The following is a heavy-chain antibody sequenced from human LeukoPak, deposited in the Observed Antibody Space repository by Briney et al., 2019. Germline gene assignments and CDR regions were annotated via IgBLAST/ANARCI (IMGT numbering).Heavy chain of an antibody. Sequence: PGRSLRLSCAASGFTFDDYAMHWVRQAPGKGLEGGSGISWNSGSIGYADSVKGRFTISRDNAKNSLYLEMKGLRAEDTALYYCVKDSTGGVSSSWYYFDYWGQGTRVTVSS. D-gene: IGHD6-13*01. V-gene: IGHV3-9*01. CDR2: ISWNSGSI. J-gene: IGHJ4*02. CDR1: GFTFDDYA. CDR3: VKDSTGGVSSSWYYFDY.